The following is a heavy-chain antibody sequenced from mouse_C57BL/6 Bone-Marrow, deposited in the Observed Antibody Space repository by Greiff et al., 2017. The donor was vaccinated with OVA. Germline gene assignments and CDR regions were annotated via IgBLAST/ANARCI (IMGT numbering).Heavy chain of an antibody. CDR2: INPNNGGT. D-gene: IGHD2-4*01. CDR1: GYTFTDYY. Sequence: VQLQQSVPELVKPGASVKISCKASGYTFTDYYMNWVKQSHGKSLEWIGDINPNNGGTSYNQKFKGKATLTVDKSSSTAYMELRSLTSEDSAVYYCAGDYDWFAYWGQGTLVTVSA. CDR3: AGDYDWFAY. V-gene: IGHV1-26*01. J-gene: IGHJ3*01.